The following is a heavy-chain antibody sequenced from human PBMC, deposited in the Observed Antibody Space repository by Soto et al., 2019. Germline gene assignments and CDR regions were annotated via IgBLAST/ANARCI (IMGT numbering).Heavy chain of an antibody. CDR3: GRVPGQPTGSGRAFDI. CDR2: IIPIFGTA. Sequence: QVQLVQSGAEVKKPGSSVKVSCKASGGTFSSYAISWVRQAPGQGLEWMGGIIPIFGTANYAQKFQGRVTITAEESTSTAYMELGSLRSEDTAVYYCGRVPGQPTGSGRAFDIWGQGTMVTVSS. D-gene: IGHD1-1*01. J-gene: IGHJ3*02. CDR1: GGTFSSYA. V-gene: IGHV1-69*01.